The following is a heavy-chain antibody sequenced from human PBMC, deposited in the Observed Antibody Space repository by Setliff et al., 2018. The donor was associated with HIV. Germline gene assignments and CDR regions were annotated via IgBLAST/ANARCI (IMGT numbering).Heavy chain of an antibody. CDR1: GGTLSNYP. CDR3: ASVHYCGTTRCYIFDY. D-gene: IGHD2-2*02. CDR2: ISPVLRTT. J-gene: IGHJ4*02. Sequence: SVKVSCKASGGTLSNYPISWVRQVRGQGLEWMGRISPVLRTTKYGQEFQGRVSITADTSTNTVYMELSSLRFEDTAVYYCASVHYCGTTRCYIFDYWGQGALVTVS. V-gene: IGHV1-69*08.